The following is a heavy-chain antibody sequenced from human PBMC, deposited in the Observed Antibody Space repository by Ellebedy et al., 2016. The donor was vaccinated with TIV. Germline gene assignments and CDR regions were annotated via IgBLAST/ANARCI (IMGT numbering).Heavy chain of an antibody. D-gene: IGHD5-12*01. CDR3: ARAGGYSGFHYYGMDV. Sequence: ASVKVSCKASGYTFTSYYMHWVRQAPGQGLEWMGIINPSGGSTSYAQKFQGRVTMTRDTSTSTVYMELCSLRSEDTAVYYWARAGGYSGFHYYGMDVWGQGTTVTVSS. CDR1: GYTFTSYY. V-gene: IGHV1-46*01. J-gene: IGHJ6*02. CDR2: INPSGGST.